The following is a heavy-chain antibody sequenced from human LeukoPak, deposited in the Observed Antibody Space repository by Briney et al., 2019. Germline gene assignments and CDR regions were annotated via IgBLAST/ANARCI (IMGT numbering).Heavy chain of an antibody. CDR2: IYPGDSDT. CDR3: ARSETLAAFQH. V-gene: IGHV5-51*01. J-gene: IGHJ1*01. CDR1: GYSFTSFW. Sequence: GESLKISCKGSGYSFTSFWVGWVRQMPGKGLEWMGIIYPGDSDTRYSPSFQGQVTISADKSISTAYLQWSSLKASDTAMYYCARSETLAAFQHWGQGTLVTVSS.